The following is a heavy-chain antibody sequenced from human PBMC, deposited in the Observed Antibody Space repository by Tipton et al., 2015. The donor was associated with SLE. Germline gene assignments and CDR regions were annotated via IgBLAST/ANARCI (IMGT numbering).Heavy chain of an antibody. CDR2: ISGSGGST. D-gene: IGHD6-13*01. V-gene: IGHV3-23*01. CDR1: GFTFSSYA. J-gene: IGHJ2*01. Sequence: SLRLSCAASGFTFSSYAMSWVRQAPGKGLEWVSAISGSGGSTYYADSVKGRFTISRDNSKNTLYLQMNSLRVEDTAVYYCAKDGAAGIAAADWYFDLWGRGTLVTVSS. CDR3: AKDGAAGIAAADWYFDL.